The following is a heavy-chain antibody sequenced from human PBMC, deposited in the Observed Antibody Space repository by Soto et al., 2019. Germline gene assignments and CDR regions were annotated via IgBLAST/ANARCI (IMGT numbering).Heavy chain of an antibody. CDR3: ARDYDGFDY. Sequence: SETLSLTCDVSSVSITRSNWWTWVRQPTGKGLEWLGKISHSGTVNYNATLRSRVTISVDKPKNQLSLKLMSVTAADTAVYYGARDYDGFDYWGPGILVTVSS. V-gene: IGHV4-4*02. D-gene: IGHD3-16*01. J-gene: IGHJ4*02. CDR2: ISHSGTV. CDR1: SVSITRSNW.